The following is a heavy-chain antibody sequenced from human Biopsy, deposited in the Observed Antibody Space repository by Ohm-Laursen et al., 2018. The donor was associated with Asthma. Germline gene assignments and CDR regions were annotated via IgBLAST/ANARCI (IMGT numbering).Heavy chain of an antibody. CDR3: ASQSSGPDFWSGYYYFDY. D-gene: IGHD3-3*01. CDR1: GFTFGDYC. V-gene: IGHV3-7*01. CDR2: IKHDGSEK. J-gene: IGHJ4*02. Sequence: SLRLSCAASGFTFGDYCMSWVRQVPGQGLEWVANIKHDGSEKNHVDSLKGRFTISRDNAKNLLFLQMNSLRAEDTAAYYCASQSSGPDFWSGYYYFDYWGQGTLVTVSS.